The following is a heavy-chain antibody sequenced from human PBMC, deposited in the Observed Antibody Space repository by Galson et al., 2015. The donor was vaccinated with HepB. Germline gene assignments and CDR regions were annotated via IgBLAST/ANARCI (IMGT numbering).Heavy chain of an antibody. CDR1: GFTFSNYY. J-gene: IGHJ2*01. CDR2: ISSSGSTI. V-gene: IGHV3-11*01. Sequence: SLRLSCAASGFTFSNYYMSWIRQAPGKGLEWVSYISSSGSTIYYADSVKGRFTISRDNAKNSLYLQMNSLRAEDTAVYYCARVGQWLPSHWYFDLWGRGTLVTVSS. D-gene: IGHD6-19*01. CDR3: ARVGQWLPSHWYFDL.